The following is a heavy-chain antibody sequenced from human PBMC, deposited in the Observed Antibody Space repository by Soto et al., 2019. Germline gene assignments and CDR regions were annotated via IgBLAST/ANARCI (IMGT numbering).Heavy chain of an antibody. CDR2: ISAYNGNT. J-gene: IGHJ4*02. CDR1: GYTFTSYG. V-gene: IGHV1-18*04. CDR3: ARARYYGSGSYETFDY. Sequence: ASVKVSCKASGYTFTSYGISWVRQAPGQGLEWMGWISAYNGNTNYAQKLQGRVTMTTDTSTSTAYMELRSLRSDDTAVYYRARARYYGSGSYETFDYWGQGTLVTVSS. D-gene: IGHD3-10*01.